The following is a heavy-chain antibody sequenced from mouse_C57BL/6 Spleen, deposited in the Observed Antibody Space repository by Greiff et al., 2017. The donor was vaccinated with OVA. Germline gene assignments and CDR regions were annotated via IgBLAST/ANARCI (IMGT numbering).Heavy chain of an antibody. V-gene: IGHV1-54*01. CDR3: ARSHYGSSFVAY. J-gene: IGHJ3*01. D-gene: IGHD1-1*01. Sequence: LQESGAELVRPGTSVKVSCKASGYAFTNYLIEWVKQRPGQGLEWIGVINPGSGGTNYNEKFKGKATLTADKSSSTAYMQLSSLTSEDSAVYVCARSHYGSSFVAYWGQGTLVTVSA. CDR1: GYAFTNYL. CDR2: INPGSGGT.